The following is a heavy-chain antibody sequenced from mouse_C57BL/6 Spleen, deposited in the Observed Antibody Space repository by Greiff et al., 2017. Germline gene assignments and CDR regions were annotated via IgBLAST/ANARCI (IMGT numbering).Heavy chain of an antibody. CDR3: ARTDYGDDLAWFAY. CDR1: GYTFTSYW. Sequence: QVQLQQPGAELVKPGASVKMSCKASGYTFTSYWITWVKQRPGQGLEWIGDIYPGSGSTNYNEKFKSKATLTVDTSSSTAYMQLSSLTSEDSAVYYCARTDYGDDLAWFAYWGQGTLVTVSA. D-gene: IGHD2-2*01. CDR2: IYPGSGST. V-gene: IGHV1-55*01. J-gene: IGHJ3*01.